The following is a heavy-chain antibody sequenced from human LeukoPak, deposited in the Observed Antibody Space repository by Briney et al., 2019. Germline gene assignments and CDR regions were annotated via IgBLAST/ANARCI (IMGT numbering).Heavy chain of an antibody. V-gene: IGHV3-15*01. J-gene: IGHJ4*02. CDR3: TTVGGTTVTTDY. D-gene: IGHD4-17*01. CDR1: GFTFSNAW. Sequence: TGGSLRLSCAASGFTFSNAWMSWVRQAPGKGLEWVGRMKSKTDGGTTDYAAPVKGRFTISRDDSKNTLYLQMNSLKTEDTAVYYCTTVGGTTVTTDYWGQGTLVTVSS. CDR2: MKSKTDGGTT.